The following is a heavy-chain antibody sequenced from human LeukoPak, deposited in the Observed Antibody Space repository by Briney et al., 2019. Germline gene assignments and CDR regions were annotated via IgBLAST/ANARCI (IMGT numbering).Heavy chain of an antibody. CDR1: GFTFSSYA. CDR3: AKERDYYDSSGCYNGGFDP. V-gene: IGHV3-23*01. Sequence: PGGSLRLSCAASGFTFSSYAMSWVRQAPGKGLEWVSAISGSGGSTYYADSVKGRFTISRDNSKNTLYLQMNSLRAEDTAVYYCAKERDYYDSSGCYNGGFDPWGQGTLVTVSS. J-gene: IGHJ5*02. D-gene: IGHD3-22*01. CDR2: ISGSGGST.